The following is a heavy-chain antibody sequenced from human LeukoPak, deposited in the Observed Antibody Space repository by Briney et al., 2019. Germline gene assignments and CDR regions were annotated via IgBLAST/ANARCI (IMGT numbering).Heavy chain of an antibody. Sequence: ASVKVSCKVSRYTLTELSMHWVRQAPGKGLEWMGGFDPEDGETIYAQKFQGRVTMTEDTSTDTAYMELSSLRSEDTAVYYCATDGELQLVRDLLSYWGQGTLVTVSS. CDR2: FDPEDGET. J-gene: IGHJ4*02. CDR3: ATDGELQLVRDLLSY. V-gene: IGHV1-24*01. D-gene: IGHD6-13*01. CDR1: RYTLTELS.